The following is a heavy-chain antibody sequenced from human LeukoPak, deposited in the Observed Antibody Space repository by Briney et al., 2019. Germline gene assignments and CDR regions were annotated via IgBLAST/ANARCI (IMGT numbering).Heavy chain of an antibody. D-gene: IGHD3-10*01. J-gene: IGHJ4*02. CDR1: GGSFSGYY. CDR2: INHSGST. CDR3: ARRGKVRGVSKMFIAGYFDY. Sequence: SETLSLTCAVYGGSFSGYYWSWIRQPPGKGLEWIGEINHSGSTNYNPSLKSRVTISVDTSKNQFSLKLSSVTAADTAVYYCARRGKVRGVSKMFIAGYFDYWGQGTLVTVSS. V-gene: IGHV4-34*01.